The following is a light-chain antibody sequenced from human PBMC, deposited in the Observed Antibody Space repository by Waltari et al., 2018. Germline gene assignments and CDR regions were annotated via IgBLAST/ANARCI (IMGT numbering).Light chain of an antibody. Sequence: QSALTQPASVSASLGQSITISCTGTGRAIGAYHYVSWYQQHPGKAPKLIIFPVSNRPSGVSGCFSASKSGMPACVSVSGLRTDDEASYSCSSYSTSTYPLFRGGTKVTVL. CDR2: PVS. J-gene: IGLJ2*01. CDR3: SSYSTSTYPL. CDR1: GRAIGAYHY. V-gene: IGLV2-14*01.